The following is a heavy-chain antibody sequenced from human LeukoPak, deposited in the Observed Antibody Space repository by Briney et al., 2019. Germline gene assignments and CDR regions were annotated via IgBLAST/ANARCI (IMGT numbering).Heavy chain of an antibody. V-gene: IGHV4-59*01. Sequence: SETLSLTCTVSSGSISSYYWSWIRQPPGKGLECSGYIYYSGSTNYKHSLKSRVTISVDTSKKQFSLKLSSVTAADTAVYYCARGATYYYDSSGYYWRYDAFDIWGQGTMVTVSS. CDR1: SGSISSYY. J-gene: IGHJ3*02. CDR3: ARGATYYYDSSGYYWRYDAFDI. CDR2: IYYSGST. D-gene: IGHD3-22*01.